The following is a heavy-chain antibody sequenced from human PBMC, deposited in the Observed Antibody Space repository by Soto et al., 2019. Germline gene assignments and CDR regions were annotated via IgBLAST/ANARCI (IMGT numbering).Heavy chain of an antibody. CDR3: ARKQRKPAPFWN. CDR1: GFSINSNNW. CDR2: IYYTGST. V-gene: IGHV4-28*01. J-gene: IGHJ4*02. D-gene: IGHD3-3*01. Sequence: SETLSLTCVVSGFSINSNNWWVWIRQPPGKGLEWVGDIYYTGSTFYSPSLKNRVTMSVDSAKGQFSLKLSSVTAVDTAVYYCARKQRKPAPFWNWGQGALVTVSS.